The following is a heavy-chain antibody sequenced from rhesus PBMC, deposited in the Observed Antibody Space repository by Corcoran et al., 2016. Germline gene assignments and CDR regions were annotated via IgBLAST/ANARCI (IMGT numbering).Heavy chain of an antibody. Sequence: QVQLQESGPGLVKPSETLSLTCAVSGGATSSSTWWSWIRQPPGKRLECIGGIYSNTENTNYNPSLKNRVTISKDTAKNQFSLKLRSVTAADTAVYYCAIDTANRGVYWGQGVLVTVSS. J-gene: IGHJ4*01. CDR2: IYSNTENT. CDR1: GGATSSSTW. V-gene: IGHV4S12*01. D-gene: IGHD3-34*01. CDR3: AIDTANRGVY.